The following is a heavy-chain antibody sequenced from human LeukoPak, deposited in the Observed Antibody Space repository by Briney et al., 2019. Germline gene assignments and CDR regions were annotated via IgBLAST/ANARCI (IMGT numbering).Heavy chain of an antibody. V-gene: IGHV1-2*02. J-gene: IGHJ4*02. CDR2: MNPNSGNT. CDR3: ARLDSSGYYYGDY. Sequence: GASVKVSCKASGYTFTGYYMHWVRQATGQGLEWMGWMNPNSGNTGYAQKFQGRVTMTRDTSISTAYMELSRLRSDDTAVYYCARLDSSGYYYGDYWGQGTLVTVSS. CDR1: GYTFTGYY. D-gene: IGHD3-22*01.